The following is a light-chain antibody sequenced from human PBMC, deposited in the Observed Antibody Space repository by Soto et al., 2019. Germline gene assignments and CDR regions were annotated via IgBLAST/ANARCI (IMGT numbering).Light chain of an antibody. CDR2: RTS. J-gene: IGKJ5*01. CDR3: QQRYSWPPIN. Sequence: EIVMTHSPATLSVSPWERATLSCRASQSISSNLAWYQQKPGQAPRLLMFRTSSRATGFPARFSGSGSGTEFNLTISSLEPEDFAVYYCQQRYSWPPINFGQGTRLEIK. CDR1: QSISSN. V-gene: IGKV3-15*01.